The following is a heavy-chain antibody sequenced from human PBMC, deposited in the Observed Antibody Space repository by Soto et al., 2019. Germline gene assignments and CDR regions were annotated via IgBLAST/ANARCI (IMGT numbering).Heavy chain of an antibody. Sequence: GVLRRSCAASAFTVSRYGMSWVRQDPGKGLEWVSAVSGSGDSTYYADSVKGRFTISRDNSKNTLYLQMNSLRAEDTAVYYCAKGRASDCPGCTQDYWGQGTLVTVSS. V-gene: IGHV3-23*01. D-gene: IGHD2-21*02. CDR2: VSGSGDST. CDR1: AFTVSRYG. J-gene: IGHJ4*02. CDR3: AKGRASDCPGCTQDY.